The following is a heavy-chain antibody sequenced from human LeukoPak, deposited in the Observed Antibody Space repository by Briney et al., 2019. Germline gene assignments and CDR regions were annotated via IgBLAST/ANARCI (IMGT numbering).Heavy chain of an antibody. Sequence: SQTLSLTCTVSGGSISSGSYYWSWIRQPAGKGLEWIGRIYTSGSTNYNPSLKSRVTISVDTSKNQFSLKLSSVTAADTAVYYCARAKYYDFSHDAFDIWGQGTMVTVSS. CDR3: ARAKYYDFSHDAFDI. CDR1: GGSISSGSYY. V-gene: IGHV4-61*02. D-gene: IGHD3-3*01. CDR2: IYTSGST. J-gene: IGHJ3*02.